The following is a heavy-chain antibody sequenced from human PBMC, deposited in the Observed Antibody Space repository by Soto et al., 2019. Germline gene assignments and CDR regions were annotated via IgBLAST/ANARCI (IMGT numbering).Heavy chain of an antibody. D-gene: IGHD4-17*01. V-gene: IGHV1-69*13. Sequence: SVKVSCKASGGTFSSYAISWVRQAPGQGLEWMGGIIPIFGTANYAQKFQGRVTITADESTSTAYMELSRLRSDDTAVYYCARNFYGGKGGGGMDVWGQGTTVTVS. CDR1: GGTFSSYA. CDR3: ARNFYGGKGGGGMDV. J-gene: IGHJ6*02. CDR2: IIPIFGTA.